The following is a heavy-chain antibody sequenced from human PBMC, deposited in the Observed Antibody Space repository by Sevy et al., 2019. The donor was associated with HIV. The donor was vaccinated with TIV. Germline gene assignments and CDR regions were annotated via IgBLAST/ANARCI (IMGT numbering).Heavy chain of an antibody. J-gene: IGHJ4*02. Sequence: SETLSLTCTASGGSISSYYWSWIRQPPGKGLEWIGYIYYSGSTNYNPSLKSRVTISVETSKNQLSLKLSPVTAADTAVNYCAGVIPTYKTGTTFYFDYWGQGTLVTVSS. CDR1: GGSISSYY. CDR3: AGVIPTYKTGTTFYFDY. D-gene: IGHD1-7*01. V-gene: IGHV4-59*01. CDR2: IYYSGST.